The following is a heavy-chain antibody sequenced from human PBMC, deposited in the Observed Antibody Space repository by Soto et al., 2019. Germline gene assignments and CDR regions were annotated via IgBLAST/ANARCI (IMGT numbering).Heavy chain of an antibody. CDR2: ISYDGSKK. Sequence: PGGSLRLSCAASGFTFNSYGMHWVRQAPGKGLEWVAVISYDGSKKYYAETVKGRFTISRDKSKNTLYLQMNSLRAEDTAVYYCARYDYNGYYFDYWGQGTLVTVSS. CDR1: GFTFNSYG. V-gene: IGHV3-30*03. CDR3: ARYDYNGYYFDY. J-gene: IGHJ4*02. D-gene: IGHD4-4*01.